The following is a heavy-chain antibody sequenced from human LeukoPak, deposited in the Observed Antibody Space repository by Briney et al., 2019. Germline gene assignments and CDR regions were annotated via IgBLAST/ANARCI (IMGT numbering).Heavy chain of an antibody. J-gene: IGHJ4*02. CDR1: GFTFSSYA. D-gene: IGHD6-19*01. CDR2: ISYDGSNK. V-gene: IGHV3-30-3*01. Sequence: PGGSLRLSCAASGFTFSSYAMHWVRQAPGRGLEWVAVISYDGSNKYYADSVKGRFTISRDNSKNTLYLQMNSLRAEDTAVYYCARSTVAGPYFDYWGQGTLVTVSS. CDR3: ARSTVAGPYFDY.